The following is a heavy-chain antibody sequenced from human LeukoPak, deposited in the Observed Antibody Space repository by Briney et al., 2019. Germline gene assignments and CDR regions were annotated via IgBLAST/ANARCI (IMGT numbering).Heavy chain of an antibody. V-gene: IGHV1-18*01. D-gene: IGHD2-15*01. CDR2: ISGYNGNT. J-gene: IGHJ6*02. CDR3: AREFCSGGGCYYYGMDV. CDR1: GYTFISYG. Sequence: ASVKVSCKASGYTFISYGMSWVRHAPGQGLEWMGWISGYNGNTNYAQKFQGRVTMTTDTSTSTAYLELRRLRSDDTAIYYCAREFCSGGGCYYYGMDVWGQGTTVTVS.